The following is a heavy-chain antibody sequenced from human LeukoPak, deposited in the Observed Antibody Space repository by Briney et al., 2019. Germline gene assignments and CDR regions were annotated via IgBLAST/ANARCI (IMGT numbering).Heavy chain of an antibody. V-gene: IGHV1-18*01. CDR3: ARDSYYDSSAYYPSFDY. J-gene: IGHJ4*02. D-gene: IGHD3-22*01. Sequence: ASVKVSCKASGYTFTGYGISWVRQAPGQGLEWMGWISAYNGNTNYPQEPQGRVTMTTDTSTSTAYMGLRSLRSDDTAVYYCARDSYYDSSAYYPSFDYWGQGTLVTVSS. CDR1: GYTFTGYG. CDR2: ISAYNGNT.